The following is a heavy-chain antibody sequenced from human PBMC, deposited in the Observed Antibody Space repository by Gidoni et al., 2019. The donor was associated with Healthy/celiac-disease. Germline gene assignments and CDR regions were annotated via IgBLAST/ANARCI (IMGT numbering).Heavy chain of an antibody. CDR1: GFTFDDYA. CDR3: AKDIRFLEWLPPYYYYYGMDV. V-gene: IGHV3-43*02. J-gene: IGHJ6*02. Sequence: EVQLVESGGGVVQPGGSLRLSCAASGFTFDDYAMHWVRQAPGKGLEWVSIISGDGGSTYYADSVKGRFTISRDNSKNSLYLQMNSLRTEDTALYYCAKDIRFLEWLPPYYYYYGMDVWGQGTTVTVSS. D-gene: IGHD3-3*01. CDR2: ISGDGGST.